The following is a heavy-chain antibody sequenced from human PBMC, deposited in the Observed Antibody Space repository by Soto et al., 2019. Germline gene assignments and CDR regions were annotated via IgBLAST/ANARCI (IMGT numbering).Heavy chain of an antibody. D-gene: IGHD3-9*01. J-gene: IGHJ3*02. CDR1: GFTFSSYS. V-gene: IGHV3-21*01. Sequence: EVQLVESGGGLVKPGGSLRLSCAASGFTFSSYSMNWVRQAPGKGLEWVSSISSSSSYIYYADSVKGRFTISRDNAKNSLYLQMNSLRAEDTAVYYCAREPTYYDILTGYQSPDAFDIWGQGTMVTVSS. CDR2: ISSSSSYI. CDR3: AREPTYYDILTGYQSPDAFDI.